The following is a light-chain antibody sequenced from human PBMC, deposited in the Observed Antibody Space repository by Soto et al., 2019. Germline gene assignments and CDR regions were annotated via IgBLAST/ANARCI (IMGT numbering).Light chain of an antibody. J-gene: IGLJ2*01. CDR3: QSYDSSLSGSV. V-gene: IGLV1-40*01. CDR1: SSNIGAGYV. CDR2: DNS. Sequence: QSVLTQSPSVSGAPGQRVTISCTGSSSNIGAGYVVHWYQQLPGTAPKLLIYDNSNRPSGVPDRFSGSKSGTSASLAISGLQAEDEADYYCQSYDSSLSGSVFGGGTKLTVL.